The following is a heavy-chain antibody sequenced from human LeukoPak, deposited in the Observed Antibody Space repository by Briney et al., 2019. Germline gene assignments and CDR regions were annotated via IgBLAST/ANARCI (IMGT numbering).Heavy chain of an antibody. CDR1: SGSFSGYY. CDR3: ARTILEYYYDSNGRYYFDY. V-gene: IGHV4-34*01. Sequence: PSETLSLTCAVYSGSFSGYYWSWIRQPQGKGLEWIGEINHSGSTNYNPSLESRVTISVDTSKNQFSLKLSSVTAADTAVYYCARTILEYYYDSNGRYYFDYWGEGTLVTVSS. D-gene: IGHD3-22*01. J-gene: IGHJ4*02. CDR2: INHSGST.